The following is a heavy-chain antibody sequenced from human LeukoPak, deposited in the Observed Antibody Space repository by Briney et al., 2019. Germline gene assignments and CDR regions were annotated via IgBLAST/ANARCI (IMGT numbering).Heavy chain of an antibody. D-gene: IGHD3-10*01. Sequence: SEILSLTCTVSGGSISRYYWSWIRQPPGKGREWIGEINHSGSTNYNPSLKSRVTISVDTSKNQFSLELSSVTAEDTALYYCAKAPNYGSGSYGWFDPWGQGTLVTASS. CDR1: GGSISRYY. CDR2: INHSGST. V-gene: IGHV4-34*01. J-gene: IGHJ5*02. CDR3: AKAPNYGSGSYGWFDP.